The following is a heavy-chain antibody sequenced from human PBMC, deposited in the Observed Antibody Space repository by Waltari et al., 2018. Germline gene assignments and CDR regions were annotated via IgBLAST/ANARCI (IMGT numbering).Heavy chain of an antibody. J-gene: IGHJ4*02. CDR2: IYYSGST. CDR3: ARSRIAVAGFNYFDY. Sequence: QVLLQESGPSLVKSSATLSLACTASGDAISTYYGSWIRQSPGKGLEWIGFIYYSGSTNYNPSLKSRVTMSLDMSKKQFSLELTSVTAADTGVYYCARSRIAVAGFNYFDYWGQGTLVTVSS. V-gene: IGHV4-59*01. CDR1: GDAISTYY. D-gene: IGHD6-19*01.